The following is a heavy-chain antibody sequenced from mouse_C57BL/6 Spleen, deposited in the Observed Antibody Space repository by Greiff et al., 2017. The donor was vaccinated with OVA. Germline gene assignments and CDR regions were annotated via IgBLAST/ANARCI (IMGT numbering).Heavy chain of an antibody. CDR1: GFNFNDYY. D-gene: IGHD1-1*01. CDR3: ARDLDYGSWGYFDV. V-gene: IGHV14-2*01. CDR2: IDPEDGET. Sequence: VQLQQPGAELVKPGASVKLSCTASGFNFNDYYMHWVKQRTEQGLEWIGRIDPEDGETKYTPKFQGKATLTADASSNTAYLQLSSLTSEDTAVYYCARDLDYGSWGYFDVWGTVTTVTVSS. J-gene: IGHJ1*03.